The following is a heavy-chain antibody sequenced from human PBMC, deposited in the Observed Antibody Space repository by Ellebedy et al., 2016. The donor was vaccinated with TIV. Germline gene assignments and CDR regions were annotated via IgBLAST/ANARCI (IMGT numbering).Heavy chain of an antibody. Sequence: GESLKISXAASGFTFSSYPMSWVRQAPGTGLEWVSAISFTGGSTYYADSVEGRFTISRDDSKNTLYLQMNSLKAEDTAVYYCARAPPGSGPDYWGQGTLVSVSS. J-gene: IGHJ4*02. V-gene: IGHV3-23*01. CDR1: GFTFSSYP. D-gene: IGHD6-19*01. CDR3: ARAPPGSGPDY. CDR2: ISFTGGST.